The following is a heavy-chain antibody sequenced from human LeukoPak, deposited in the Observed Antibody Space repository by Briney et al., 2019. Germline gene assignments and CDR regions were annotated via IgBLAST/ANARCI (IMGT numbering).Heavy chain of an antibody. CDR3: ARGGCSGGSCDMDV. CDR2: VDPEDGET. D-gene: IGHD2-15*01. CDR1: GYTFTDYY. Sequence: GASVKVSCKASGYTFTDYYMHWVQQAPGKGLEWMGRVDPEDGETIYAEKFQGRVTITADTSTDTAYMELSSLRSEDTAVYYCARGGCSGGSCDMDVWGQGTTVTVSS. V-gene: IGHV1-69-2*01. J-gene: IGHJ6*02.